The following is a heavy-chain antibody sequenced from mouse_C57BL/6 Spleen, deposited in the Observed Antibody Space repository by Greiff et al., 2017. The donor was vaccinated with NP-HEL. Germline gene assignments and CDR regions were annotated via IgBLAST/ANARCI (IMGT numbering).Heavy chain of an antibody. CDR3: ARLDYYDSEAWFAY. CDR2: ISGGGGNT. D-gene: IGHD2-4*01. Sequence: EVQVVESGGGLVKPGGSLKLSCAASGFTFSSYTMSWVRQTPEKRLEWVATISGGGGNTYYPDSVKGRFTISRDNAKNTLYLQMSSLRSEDTALYYCARLDYYDSEAWFAYWGQGTLVTVSA. CDR1: GFTFSSYT. J-gene: IGHJ3*01. V-gene: IGHV5-9*01.